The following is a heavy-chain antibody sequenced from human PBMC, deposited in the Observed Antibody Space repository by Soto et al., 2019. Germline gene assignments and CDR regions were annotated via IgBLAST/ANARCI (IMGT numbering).Heavy chain of an antibody. V-gene: IGHV4-31*03. J-gene: IGHJ4*02. CDR1: GGSISSGGYY. CDR2: IYYSGST. D-gene: IGHD3-10*01. Sequence: SETLSLTCTVSGGSISSGGYYWSWIRQHPGKGLEWIGYIYYSGSTYYNPSLKSRVTISVDTSKNQFSLKLSSVTAADTAVYYCARDGNYYGSGRAIDYWGQGTLVTISS. CDR3: ARDGNYYGSGRAIDY.